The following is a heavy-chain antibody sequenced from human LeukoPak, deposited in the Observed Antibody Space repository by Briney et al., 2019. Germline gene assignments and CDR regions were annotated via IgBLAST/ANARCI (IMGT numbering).Heavy chain of an antibody. J-gene: IGHJ5*02. CDR1: GFTFSSYG. Sequence: PGGSLRLSCAASGFTFSSYGMHWVRQAPGKGLEWVAFIRYDGSNKYYADSVKGRFTISRDNSKNTLYLQMNSLRAEDTAVYYCAKDIYGGYEYNWFDPWGQGTLVTVSS. D-gene: IGHD5-12*01. CDR2: IRYDGSNK. V-gene: IGHV3-30*02. CDR3: AKDIYGGYEYNWFDP.